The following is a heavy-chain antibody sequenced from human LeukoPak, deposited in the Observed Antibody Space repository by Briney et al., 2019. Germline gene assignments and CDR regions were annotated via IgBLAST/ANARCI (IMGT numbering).Heavy chain of an antibody. CDR2: ISSSSSTI. D-gene: IGHD6-19*01. CDR3: ARDRLGYSSGWTPGWSN. Sequence: GGSLRLSCAASGFTFSSYSMNWVRQAPGKGLEWVSYISSSSSTIYYADSVKGRFTISRDNAKSPLYLQMNSLRAEDTAVYYCARDRLGYSSGWTPGWSNWGQGTLVTVSS. CDR1: GFTFSSYS. J-gene: IGHJ4*02. V-gene: IGHV3-48*01.